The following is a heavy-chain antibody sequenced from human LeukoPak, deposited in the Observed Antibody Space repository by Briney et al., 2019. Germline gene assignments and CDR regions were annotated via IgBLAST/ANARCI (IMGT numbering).Heavy chain of an antibody. CDR2: ISYDGSNE. Sequence: TGGSLRLSCAASGFTFSSYAMHWVRQAPGKGLEGVARISYDGSNEYCADSVKGRFTISRDNSKNTLYLQMNTLRAEDTAVYYCARGVGPTGYSSSWYEGDYWGQGTLVTVSS. CDR3: ARGVGPTGYSSSWYEGDY. V-gene: IGHV3-30*04. J-gene: IGHJ4*02. CDR1: GFTFSSYA. D-gene: IGHD6-13*01.